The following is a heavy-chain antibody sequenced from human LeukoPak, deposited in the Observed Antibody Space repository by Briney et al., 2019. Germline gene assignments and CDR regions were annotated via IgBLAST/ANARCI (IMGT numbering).Heavy chain of an antibody. V-gene: IGHV4-34*01. Sequence: PSETLSLTCAVYGRSFSGYYWSWIRQPPGKGLEWIGEINHSGSTNYNPSLKSRVTISVDTSKNQFSLKLSSVTAADTAVYYCARTSRYCSSTSCAPLDYWGQGTLVTVSS. J-gene: IGHJ4*02. CDR3: ARTSRYCSSTSCAPLDY. CDR1: GRSFSGYY. D-gene: IGHD2-2*01. CDR2: INHSGST.